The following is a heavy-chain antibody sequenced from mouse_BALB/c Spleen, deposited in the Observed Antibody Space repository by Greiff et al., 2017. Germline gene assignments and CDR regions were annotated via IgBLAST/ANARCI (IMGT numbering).Heavy chain of an antibody. CDR2: IDPANGNT. V-gene: IGHV14-3*02. D-gene: IGHD1-1*01. J-gene: IGHJ4*01. CDR3: ARPALRSAMDD. Sequence: EVQLQQSGAELVKPGASVKLSCTASGFNIKDTYMHWVKQRPEQGLEWIGRIDPANGNTKYDPKFQGKATITADTSSNTAYLQLSSLTSEDTAVYYCARPALRSAMDDWGQGTSVTVSS. CDR1: GFNIKDTY.